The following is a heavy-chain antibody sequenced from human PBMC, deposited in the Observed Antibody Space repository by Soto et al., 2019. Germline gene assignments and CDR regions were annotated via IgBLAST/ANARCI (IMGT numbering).Heavy chain of an antibody. J-gene: IGHJ5*02. Sequence: PSETLSLTCTVSGGSICSTTYYWGWMRQPPGKGLEWIASFFVGGNTYYNPSLKSRVTISVDMSKNQFSLKLSSVTAADTAVYYCARLGAYYQSLDPWGPGTLVTVS. CDR1: GGSICSTTYY. V-gene: IGHV4-39*01. CDR2: FFVGGNT. CDR3: ARLGAYYQSLDP. D-gene: IGHD2-21*01.